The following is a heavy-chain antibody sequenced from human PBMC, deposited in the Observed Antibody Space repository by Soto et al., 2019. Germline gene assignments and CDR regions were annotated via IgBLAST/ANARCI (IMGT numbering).Heavy chain of an antibody. Sequence: QVQLVQSGAEVKKPGSSVKVSCKASGGTSSSYTISWVRQAPRQGLEWMGGIIPILGRATYAQKFQGRVTITADNSTSTAYMELRSLRSEDTAVYYGAKGEGPQAVAGSLYYYGMDVVGQGPTVTVSS. CDR3: AKGEGPQAVAGSLYYYGMDV. J-gene: IGHJ6*02. CDR2: IIPILGRA. V-gene: IGHV1-69*06. D-gene: IGHD6-19*01. CDR1: GGTSSSYT.